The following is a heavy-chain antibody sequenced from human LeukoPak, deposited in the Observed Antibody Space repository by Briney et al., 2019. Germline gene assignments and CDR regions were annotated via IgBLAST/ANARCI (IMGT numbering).Heavy chain of an antibody. CDR3: ARGVDY. CDR2: IYHSGDT. V-gene: IGHV4-38-2*02. CDR1: GYSISSDYY. J-gene: IGHJ4*02. Sequence: TSETLSLTCTVSGYSISSDYYWGWIRQPPGKGLEWIGSIYHSGDTYYNPSLNSRVTISLDTSKNQFSLKLSSVTAADTAVYYCARGVDYWGQGTLVTVSS.